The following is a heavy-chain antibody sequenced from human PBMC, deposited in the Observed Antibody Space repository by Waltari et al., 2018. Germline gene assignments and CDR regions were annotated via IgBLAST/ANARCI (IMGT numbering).Heavy chain of an antibody. CDR2: IHYSGST. Sequence: QVQLQESGPGLVKPSETLSLTCTVSGGSLSSHYRCRTRQPPGKGLEWIGYIHYSGSTNYNPSLKSRVTISVDTSKNQFSLKLSSVTAADTAVYYCAREVAAAEAWFDPWGQGTLVTVSS. CDR1: GGSLSSHY. CDR3: AREVAAAEAWFDP. D-gene: IGHD6-13*01. V-gene: IGHV4-59*11. J-gene: IGHJ5*02.